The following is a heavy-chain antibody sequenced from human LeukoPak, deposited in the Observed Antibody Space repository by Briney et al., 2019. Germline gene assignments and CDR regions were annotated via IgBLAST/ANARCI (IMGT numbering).Heavy chain of an antibody. CDR2: MNPNSCNT. D-gene: IGHD5-18*01. J-gene: IGHJ4*02. CDR3: ARGRGYSYGYDY. Sequence: SSVKVSFKASGYTFTSYDINWVRQAPGQGLEWMGWMNPNSCNTGYAQKFQGRVTMTRNTSISTDYMELSSLRSEDTAVYYCARGRGYSYGYDYWGQGTLVTVSS. CDR1: GYTFTSYD. V-gene: IGHV1-8*01.